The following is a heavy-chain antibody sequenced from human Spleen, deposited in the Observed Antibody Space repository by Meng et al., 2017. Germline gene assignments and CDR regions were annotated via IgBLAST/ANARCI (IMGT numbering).Heavy chain of an antibody. CDR3: ARDEDISAAGKLFGDC. CDR2: IDPKSGDT. J-gene: IGHJ4*02. CDR1: GYNFPDYW. Sequence: ASVKVSCKPSGYNFPDYWLHWVRRAPGQGLERMGRIDPKSGDTHYAQRFQGRVTMTGDASISTAYMELSGLRSDDTAMYYCARDEDISAAGKLFGDCWGQGTLVTVSS. D-gene: IGHD6-13*01. V-gene: IGHV1-2*06.